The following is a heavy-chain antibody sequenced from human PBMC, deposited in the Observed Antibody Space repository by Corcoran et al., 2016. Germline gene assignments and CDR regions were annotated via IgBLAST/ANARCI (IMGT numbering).Heavy chain of an antibody. CDR3: ASDWNGIDV. Sequence: QVQLVQSGAEVREPGASVKVSCKASGYTFTSYVMHWVRQAPGQRLEWMGWINPGNDNTKSSQNFQGRVTITRDTSASTAYMELSSLRYEDTAVYYCASDWNGIDVWGQGTTVTVSS. D-gene: IGHD1-1*01. V-gene: IGHV1-3*01. CDR1: GYTFTSYV. CDR2: INPGNDNT. J-gene: IGHJ6*02.